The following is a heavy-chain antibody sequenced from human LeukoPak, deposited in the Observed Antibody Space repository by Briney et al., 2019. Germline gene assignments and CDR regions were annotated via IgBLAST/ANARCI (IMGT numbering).Heavy chain of an antibody. CDR1: GYTFTGYY. V-gene: IGHV1-2*02. CDR3: ARDTPAQNYYYMDV. Sequence: GASVTVSCKASGYTFTGYYMHWVRQAPGQGLEWMGWINPNSGGTNYAQKFQGRVTMTRDTSISTAYMELSRLRSDDTAVYYCARDTPAQNYYYMDVWGKGTTVTISS. D-gene: IGHD2-2*01. CDR2: INPNSGGT. J-gene: IGHJ6*03.